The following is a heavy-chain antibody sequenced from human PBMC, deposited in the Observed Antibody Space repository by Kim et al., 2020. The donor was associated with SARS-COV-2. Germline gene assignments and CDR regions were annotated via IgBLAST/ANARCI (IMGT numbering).Heavy chain of an antibody. V-gene: IGHV3-23*01. D-gene: IGHD3-10*02. CDR2: ITADPGST. CDR3: ATAMSQTYYYGMDV. Sequence: GGSLRLSCAASGFTFSNYAMNWVRQAPGKGLEWVSAITADPGSTYYVDSVKGRFTISRDNSKNTLSLQMSSLRAEDTAVYYCATAMSQTYYYGMDVWGQGTTVTVSS. CDR1: GFTFSNYA. J-gene: IGHJ6*02.